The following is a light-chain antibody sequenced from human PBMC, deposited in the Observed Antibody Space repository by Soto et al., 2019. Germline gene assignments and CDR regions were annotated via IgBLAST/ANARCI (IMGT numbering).Light chain of an antibody. CDR3: MKATRSSWT. CDR1: QSIVHNDGNTY. Sequence: DIVMTQTPLSSPVTLGQAASISCRSSQSIVHNDGNTYLSWFQQRPGQPPRLLIYKGSDRFSGAPDRFSGSGAGTDFTLTISRVEAEDVGVYYCMKATRSSWTFGQGTKVEI. J-gene: IGKJ1*01. CDR2: KGS. V-gene: IGKV2-24*01.